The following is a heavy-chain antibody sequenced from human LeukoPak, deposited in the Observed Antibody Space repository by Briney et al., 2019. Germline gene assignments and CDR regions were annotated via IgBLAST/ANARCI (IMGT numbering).Heavy chain of an antibody. V-gene: IGHV4-39*01. CDR3: ASPTDGYSSGWYPYDY. D-gene: IGHD6-19*01. CDR1: GGSISSSSYY. J-gene: IGHJ4*02. Sequence: SETLSLTCTVSGGSISSSSYYWGWIRQPPGKGLEWIGSIYYSGSTYYNPSLKSRVTISVDTSKNQFSLKLSSVTAADTAVYYCASPTDGYSSGWYPYDYWGQGTLVTVSS. CDR2: IYYSGST.